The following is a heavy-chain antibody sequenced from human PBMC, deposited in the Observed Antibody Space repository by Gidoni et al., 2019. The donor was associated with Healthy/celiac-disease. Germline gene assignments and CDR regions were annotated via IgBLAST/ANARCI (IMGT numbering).Heavy chain of an antibody. CDR1: GFTFSNAW. CDR3: TRKFSYSSSWQTRGGDWFDP. D-gene: IGHD6-13*01. J-gene: IGHJ5*02. V-gene: IGHV3-15*01. Sequence: EVQLVESGGGLVKPGGSLRLSCAASGFTFSNAWMSWVRQAPGKGLGWVGRIKSKTDGGTTDYAAPVKGRFTISRDDSKNTLYLQMNSLKTEDTAVYYCTRKFSYSSSWQTRGGDWFDPWGQGTLVTVSS. CDR2: IKSKTDGGTT.